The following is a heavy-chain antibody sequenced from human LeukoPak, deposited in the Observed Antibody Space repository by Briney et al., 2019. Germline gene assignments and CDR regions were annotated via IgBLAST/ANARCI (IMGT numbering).Heavy chain of an antibody. Sequence: SETLSLTCAVSGYSISSSNWWGWIRQPPGKGLEWIGYIYYSGSTNYNPSLKSRVTMSVDTSKNQFSLKLSSVTATDTAVYYRARDGPLYYDSSNWFDPWGQGTLVTVSS. J-gene: IGHJ5*02. CDR1: GYSISSSNW. V-gene: IGHV4-28*03. D-gene: IGHD3-22*01. CDR2: IYYSGST. CDR3: ARDGPLYYDSSNWFDP.